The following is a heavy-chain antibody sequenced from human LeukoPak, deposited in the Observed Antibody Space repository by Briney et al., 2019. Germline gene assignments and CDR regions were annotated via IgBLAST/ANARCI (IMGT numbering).Heavy chain of an antibody. V-gene: IGHV3-7*01. Sequence: GGSLRLSCAASGFTFSSYSMNWVRQAPGKGLEWVANINRDGSERYYVDSVKGRFTISRDTAKNSLYLQLNSLRAEDTAVYYCARGIIAVAGTVDYWGQGTLVTVSS. D-gene: IGHD6-19*01. CDR1: GFTFSSYS. J-gene: IGHJ4*02. CDR3: ARGIIAVAGTVDY. CDR2: INRDGSER.